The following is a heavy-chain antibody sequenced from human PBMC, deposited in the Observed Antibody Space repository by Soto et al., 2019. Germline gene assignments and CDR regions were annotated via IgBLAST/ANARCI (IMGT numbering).Heavy chain of an antibody. Sequence: GESLKISCKGSGYSFTSYWIGWVRQMPGKGLEWMGIIYPGYSDTRYSLSFQDQVTISADNSISTAYLQWSSMKASDTAMYYCARQCASGYDFEVCGQGTTVTVYS. CDR1: GYSFTSYW. D-gene: IGHD1-26*01. CDR3: ARQCASGYDFEV. CDR2: IYPGYSDT. V-gene: IGHV5-51*01. J-gene: IGHJ6*02.